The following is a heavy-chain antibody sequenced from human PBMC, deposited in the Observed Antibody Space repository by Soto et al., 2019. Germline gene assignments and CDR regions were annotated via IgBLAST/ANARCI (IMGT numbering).Heavy chain of an antibody. CDR2: IHYSGSP. CDR1: GGSVRSGTDY. J-gene: IGHJ6*02. D-gene: IGHD1-26*01. CDR3: AKCDSGTYPNYYYAMDV. V-gene: IGHV4-61*01. Sequence: PSDTLSLTCTVSGGSVRSGTDYWRWIRQSPGKGLEWIGYIHYSGSPNYNPSLKSRVTISVDTSKNQFSLKLTSVIAADTAFYYCAKCDSGTYPNYYYAMDVWGQGTTVTVSS.